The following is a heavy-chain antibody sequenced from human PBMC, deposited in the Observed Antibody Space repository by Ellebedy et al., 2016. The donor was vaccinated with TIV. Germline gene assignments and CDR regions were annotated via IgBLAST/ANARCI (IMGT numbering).Heavy chain of an antibody. CDR3: ASERSRVYFDS. D-gene: IGHD1-26*01. J-gene: IGHJ4*02. CDR2: INPNFGGT. V-gene: IGHV1-2*02. Sequence: AASVKVSCKASGYTFTDYYIHWVRQAPGQGLEWMGWINPNFGGTNYAQRLQGRVTMTSDTSISTVYMELTRLKSDDTALYYCASERSRVYFDSWGQGSLVTVSS. CDR1: GYTFTDYY.